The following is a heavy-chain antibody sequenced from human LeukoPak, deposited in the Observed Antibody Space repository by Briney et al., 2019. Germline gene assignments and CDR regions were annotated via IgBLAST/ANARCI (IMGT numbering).Heavy chain of an antibody. J-gene: IGHJ4*02. Sequence: PGGSLRLSCAASGFTVSSNYMSWVRQAPGKGLEWVSHIRSSSRTTYYADSVKGRFTISRDDAKNSLYLQMNSLRGEDTAVYYCASWAGTTAGFSGPFDFWGQGTLVTVSS. V-gene: IGHV3-48*01. CDR3: ASWAGTTAGFSGPFDF. CDR1: GFTVSSNY. D-gene: IGHD6-25*01. CDR2: IRSSSRTT.